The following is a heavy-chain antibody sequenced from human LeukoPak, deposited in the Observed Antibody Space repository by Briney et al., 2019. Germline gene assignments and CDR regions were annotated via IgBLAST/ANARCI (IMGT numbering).Heavy chain of an antibody. CDR3: ARAPSEIGGYYPEYFRH. V-gene: IGHV3-74*01. D-gene: IGHD3-22*01. CDR1: GFTFSTYW. CDR2: IKSDGST. J-gene: IGHJ1*01. Sequence: GGSLRLSCAASGFTFSTYWMRWVRHAPGKGLVWVSRIKSDGSTSYADSVKGRFTISRDNANNTLSLQMNSLRPEDTGVYYCARAPSEIGGYYPEYFRHWGQGTLVTVSS.